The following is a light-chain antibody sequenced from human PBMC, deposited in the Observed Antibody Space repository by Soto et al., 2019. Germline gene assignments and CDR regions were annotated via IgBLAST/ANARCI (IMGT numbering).Light chain of an antibody. CDR1: QSISSW. Sequence: DIQMTQSPSTLSASVGDRVTITCRASQSISSWLAWYQQKPGKAPKLLIYKASSLESGVPSRFSGSGSGTEFTLTISSLQPDDFATYYCQQYNSYRRMFGQGTKVEIK. J-gene: IGKJ1*01. CDR3: QQYNSYRRM. V-gene: IGKV1-5*03. CDR2: KAS.